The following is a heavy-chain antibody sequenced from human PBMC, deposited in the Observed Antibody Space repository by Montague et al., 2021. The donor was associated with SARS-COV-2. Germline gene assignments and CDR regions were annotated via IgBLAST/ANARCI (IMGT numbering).Heavy chain of an antibody. J-gene: IGHJ6*02. D-gene: IGHD4-17*01. CDR3: SRGTLRFGMDV. V-gene: IGHV6-1*01. CDR2: TYYRSKCQN. Sequence: CAISGDSVSRNTAFWNWVRQSPSRGLEFLGRTYYRSKCQNDYAVSVRSRITINPDTSKNQFSLHLNSVTPEDTAVYYRSRGTLRFGMDVWGQGTTVTVSS. CDR1: GDSVSRNTAF.